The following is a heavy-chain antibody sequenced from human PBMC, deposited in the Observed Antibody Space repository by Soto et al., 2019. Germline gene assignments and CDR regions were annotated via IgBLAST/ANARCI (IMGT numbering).Heavy chain of an antibody. CDR1: GFTFSRYE. J-gene: IGHJ6*02. Sequence: GGSLRLSCAASGFTFSRYEMNWVRQAPGKGLEWVSYISSSGSTIYYADSVKGRFTISRDNAKNSLYLQTNSLRAEDTAVYYCARDHKGGYYYYGMDVWGQGTTVTVSS. V-gene: IGHV3-48*03. CDR2: ISSSGSTI. CDR3: ARDHKGGYYYYGMDV.